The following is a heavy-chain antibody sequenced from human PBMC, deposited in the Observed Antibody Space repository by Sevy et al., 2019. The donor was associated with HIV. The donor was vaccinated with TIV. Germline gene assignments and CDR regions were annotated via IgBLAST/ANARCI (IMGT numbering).Heavy chain of an antibody. J-gene: IGHJ6*02. CDR2: ISSSSSYI. CDR3: ARPCGGDCYHGMDV. Sequence: GGSLRLSCAASGFTFSSYSMNWVRQAPGKGLEWVLSISSSSSYIYYADSVKGRFTISRDNAKNSLYLQMNSLRAEDTAVYYCARPCGGDCYHGMDVWGQGTTVTVSS. CDR1: GFTFSSYS. D-gene: IGHD2-21*01. V-gene: IGHV3-21*01.